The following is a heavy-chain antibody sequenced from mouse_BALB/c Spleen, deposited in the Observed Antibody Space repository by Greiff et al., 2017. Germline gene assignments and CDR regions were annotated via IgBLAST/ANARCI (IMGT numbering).Heavy chain of an antibody. D-gene: IGHD1-1*01. Sequence: EVQLQQSGAELVRSGASVKLSCTASGFNIKDYYMHWVKQRPEQGLEWIGWIDPENGDTEYAPKFQGKATMTADTSSNTAYLQLSSLTSEDTAVYYCNAFITTVVEGYWGQGTTLTVSS. V-gene: IGHV14-4*02. CDR3: NAFITTVVEGY. CDR1: GFNIKDYY. CDR2: IDPENGDT. J-gene: IGHJ2*01.